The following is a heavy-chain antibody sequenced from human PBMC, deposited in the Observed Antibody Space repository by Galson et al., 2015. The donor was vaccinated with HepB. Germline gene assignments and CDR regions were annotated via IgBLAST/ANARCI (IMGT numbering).Heavy chain of an antibody. D-gene: IGHD7-27*01. CDR1: GDSISTGGLY. Sequence: TLSLTCTVSGDSISTGGLYWGWIRPLPGEGLGWIGYIYCSGSTYYNPSLKSRVTISVDPSRNQFSLKLISVTAADTAVYYCARDRREVTGYNWFDPWGRGTLVTVSS. V-gene: IGHV4-31*03. CDR2: IYCSGST. CDR3: ARDRREVTGYNWFDP. J-gene: IGHJ5*02.